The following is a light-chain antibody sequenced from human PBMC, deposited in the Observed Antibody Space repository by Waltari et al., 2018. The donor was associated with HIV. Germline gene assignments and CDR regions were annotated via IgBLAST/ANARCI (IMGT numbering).Light chain of an antibody. V-gene: IGLV2-8*01. CDR2: GVT. CDR1: NSDFGTYDF. CDR3: SSFAKRDGFYVL. J-gene: IGLJ2*01. Sequence: QSALTQPPSASGSPGQSVTLSCTGTNSDFGTYDFASWYQQNPGKAPKLVISGVTKQPAGVSDRFSGYKSGNTAFLTVSGIEAEDEADYYRSSFAKRDGFYVLFGGGTRLTVL.